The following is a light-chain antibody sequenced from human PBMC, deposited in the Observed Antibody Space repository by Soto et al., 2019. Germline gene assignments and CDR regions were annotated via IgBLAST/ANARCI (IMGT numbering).Light chain of an antibody. Sequence: EIVMTQSPATLSVSPGERATLSCRASQSVSSNLAWYQQKPGQAPRLLIYGASTRATGIPARFSGSGSGTEFPLTISRLQSEDFPVYYCQQYNNWPPYTFGQGTKLEIK. CDR2: GAS. J-gene: IGKJ2*01. CDR1: QSVSSN. CDR3: QQYNNWPPYT. V-gene: IGKV3-15*01.